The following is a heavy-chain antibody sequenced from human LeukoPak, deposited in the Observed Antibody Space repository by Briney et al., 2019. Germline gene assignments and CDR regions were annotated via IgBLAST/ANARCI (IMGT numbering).Heavy chain of an antibody. CDR2: IRYDGSNK. J-gene: IGHJ4*02. Sequence: GGSLRLSCAASGFTFSSYGMHWVRQAPGKGLEWVAFIRYDGSNKYYADSVKGRFTISRDNSKNTLYLQMNSLRAEDTAVYYCAKDTGIAAASDYWGQGTLVTVSS. CDR1: GFTFSSYG. D-gene: IGHD6-13*01. V-gene: IGHV3-30*02. CDR3: AKDTGIAAASDY.